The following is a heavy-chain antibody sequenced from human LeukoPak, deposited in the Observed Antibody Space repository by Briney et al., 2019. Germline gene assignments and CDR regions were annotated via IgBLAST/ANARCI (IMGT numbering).Heavy chain of an antibody. D-gene: IGHD1-14*01. CDR1: GFTFSSYW. Sequence: GGSLGLSCAASGFTFSSYWMTWVRQAPGKGLEWVANIKQDGSEKYYEDSVKGRFTISRDNAKDSLYLQMNSLRAEDTAVHFCARVRRAKRQNRYYFYYYMDVWGKGTTDTVSS. CDR3: ARVRRAKRQNRYYFYYYMDV. CDR2: IKQDGSEK. J-gene: IGHJ6*03. V-gene: IGHV3-7*01.